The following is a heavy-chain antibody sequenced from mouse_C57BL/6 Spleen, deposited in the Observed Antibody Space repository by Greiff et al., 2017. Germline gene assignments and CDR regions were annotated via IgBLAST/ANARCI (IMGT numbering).Heavy chain of an antibody. CDR2: IDPETGGT. CDR3: TRWGGDVEFAD. J-gene: IGHJ3*01. V-gene: IGHV1-15*01. CDR1: GYTFTDYE. D-gene: IGHD1-1*02. Sequence: QVQLKQSGAELVRPGASVTLSCKASGYTFTDYEMHWVKQTPVHGLEWIGAIDPETGGTAYNQKFKGKAILTADQSSSTAYMELRSLTSEGTAVYYCTRWGGDVEFADWGQGTLVTVSA.